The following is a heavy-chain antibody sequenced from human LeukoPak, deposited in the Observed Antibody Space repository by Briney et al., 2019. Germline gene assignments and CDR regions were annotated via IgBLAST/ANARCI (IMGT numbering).Heavy chain of an antibody. CDR2: ISSSSSYI. CDR1: GFTFSSYN. Sequence: PGGSLRLSCAASGFTFSSYNMNWVRQAPGKGLEWVSSISSSSSYIYYADSVKGRFTISRDNAKNSLYLQMNSLRAEDTAVYYCARGGYCSGGSCKYYFDYWGQGTLVTVSS. J-gene: IGHJ4*02. V-gene: IGHV3-21*01. D-gene: IGHD2-15*01. CDR3: ARGGYCSGGSCKYYFDY.